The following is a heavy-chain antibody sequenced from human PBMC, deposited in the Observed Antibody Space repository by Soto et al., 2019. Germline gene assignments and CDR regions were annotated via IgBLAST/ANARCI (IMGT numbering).Heavy chain of an antibody. Sequence: LRLSCSASGFTFSSYAMHWVRQAPGKGLEYVSAISSNGGSTYYADSVKGRFTISRDNSKNTLYLQMSSLRAEDTAVYYCVKEVTTTGGMDVWGQGTTVTVSS. D-gene: IGHD5-18*01. CDR1: GFTFSSYA. CDR3: VKEVTTTGGMDV. J-gene: IGHJ6*02. V-gene: IGHV3-64D*06. CDR2: ISSNGGST.